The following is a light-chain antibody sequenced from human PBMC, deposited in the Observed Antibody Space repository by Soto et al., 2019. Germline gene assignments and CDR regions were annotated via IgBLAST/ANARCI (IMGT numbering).Light chain of an antibody. CDR3: SSYTSTSTRV. CDR1: SSDVGGYNY. V-gene: IGLV2-14*01. Sequence: QSVLTQPAFVSGSPGQSITISCTGTSSDVGGYNYVSWYQHPPGKAPKLMISEVSNRPSGVSNHFSGSKSGNTASLTISGLQAEDEADYYCSSYTSTSTRVFGTGTKLTVL. J-gene: IGLJ1*01. CDR2: EVS.